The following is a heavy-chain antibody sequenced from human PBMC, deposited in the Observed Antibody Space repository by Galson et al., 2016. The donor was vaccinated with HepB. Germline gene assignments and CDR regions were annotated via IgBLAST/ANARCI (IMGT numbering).Heavy chain of an antibody. V-gene: IGHV1-24*01. J-gene: IGHJ4*02. CDR1: GYTVTELS. Sequence: SVKVSCKVSGYTVTELSIHWVRQAPGKGLEWMGGFDPEDGETVYAQKFQGRVTMTEDTSTDTAHMELSSLRSEDTAIYYCVSLLIGGGNFFDYWGQGTLVTVSS. CDR2: FDPEDGET. D-gene: IGHD4-23*01. CDR3: VSLLIGGGNFFDY.